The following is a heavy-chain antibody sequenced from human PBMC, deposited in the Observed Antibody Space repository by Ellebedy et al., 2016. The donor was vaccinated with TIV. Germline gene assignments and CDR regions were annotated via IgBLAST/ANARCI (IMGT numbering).Heavy chain of an antibody. CDR3: ARDCPYYGVDAFDI. Sequence: GESLKISCAASGFTVSSNYMSWVRQAPGKGLEWVSVIYSGGSTYYADSVKGRFTISRDNSKNTLYLQMNSLRAEDTAVYYCARDCPYYGVDAFDIWGQGTMVTVSS. V-gene: IGHV3-66*01. J-gene: IGHJ3*02. CDR1: GFTVSSNY. CDR2: IYSGGST. D-gene: IGHD3-3*01.